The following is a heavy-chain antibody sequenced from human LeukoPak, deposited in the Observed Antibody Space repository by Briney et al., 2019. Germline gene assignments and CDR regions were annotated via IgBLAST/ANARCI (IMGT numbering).Heavy chain of an antibody. CDR1: GGSFSGYY. V-gene: IGHV4-34*01. Sequence: SETLSLTCAVYGGSFSGYYWSCIRQPPGKGLEWIGEINHSGSTNYNPSLKSRVTISVDTSKNQFSLKLSSVTAADTAVYYCARVAEGCCSGGSCYGMDVWGQGTTVTVSS. CDR3: ARVAEGCCSGGSCYGMDV. CDR2: INHSGST. D-gene: IGHD2-15*01. J-gene: IGHJ6*02.